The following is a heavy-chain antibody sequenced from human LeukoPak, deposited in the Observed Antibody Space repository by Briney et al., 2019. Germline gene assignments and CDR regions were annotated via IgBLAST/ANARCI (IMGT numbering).Heavy chain of an antibody. Sequence: SETLSLTCTVSRGSISNYYWSWIRQPPGKGLEWIGYISYSGTTNYNPSLKSRVTMSVDTSKNQFSLKLTSVTAADTAVYYCARDSYNYGSGSLDYWGQGTLVTVSS. D-gene: IGHD5-18*01. J-gene: IGHJ4*02. V-gene: IGHV4-59*01. CDR1: RGSISNYY. CDR2: ISYSGTT. CDR3: ARDSYNYGSGSLDY.